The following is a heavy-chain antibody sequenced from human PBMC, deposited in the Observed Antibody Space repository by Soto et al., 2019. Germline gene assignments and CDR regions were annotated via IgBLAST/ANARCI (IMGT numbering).Heavy chain of an antibody. V-gene: IGHV4-38-2*02. CDR1: GYSISSGYF. J-gene: IGHJ4*02. CDR3: ARYRREAVAGYTLDN. CDR2: IDHSGTT. D-gene: IGHD2-15*01. Sequence: SETLSLTCTVSGYSISSGYFWGWIRQPPGKGLEWIGNIDHSGTTYYNPSLKSRVTISGDTSKSQFSLKVNSMTAADTAVYYCARYRREAVAGYTLDNWGQGILVTVSS.